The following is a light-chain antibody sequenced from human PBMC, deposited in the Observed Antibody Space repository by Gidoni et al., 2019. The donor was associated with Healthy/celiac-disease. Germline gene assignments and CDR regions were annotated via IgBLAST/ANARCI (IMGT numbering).Light chain of an antibody. CDR2: AAS. J-gene: IGKJ1*01. Sequence: DIQMTQSPSSLSASVGDRVTITCRASQSISRYLNWYQKTAGKAPKFLIYAASSLQSGVPSRFSGSGSGTDFTLTISSLQPEDFATYYCQQSYSAPWTFGQXTKVEIK. CDR1: QSISRY. V-gene: IGKV1-39*01. CDR3: QQSYSAPWT.